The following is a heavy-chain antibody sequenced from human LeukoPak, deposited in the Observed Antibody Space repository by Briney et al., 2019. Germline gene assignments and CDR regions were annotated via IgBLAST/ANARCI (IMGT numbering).Heavy chain of an antibody. D-gene: IGHD5-18*01. Sequence: GGSLRLSCAASGCTFSSYGVHWVRQAPGKGLDWVAVIWYDGSNKYYADSVKGRFTISRDNSKNTLSLQMNSLRAEDTAVYYCARDQGYGIDYWGQGALVSVSS. CDR1: GCTFSSYG. V-gene: IGHV3-33*01. CDR2: IWYDGSNK. J-gene: IGHJ4*02. CDR3: ARDQGYGIDY.